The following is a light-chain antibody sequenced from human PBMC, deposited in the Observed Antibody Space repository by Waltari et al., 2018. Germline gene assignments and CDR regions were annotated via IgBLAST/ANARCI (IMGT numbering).Light chain of an antibody. CDR1: SSDIGSYNL. CDR3: CSYAGSSIFVV. CDR2: EGS. Sequence: QSALTQPASVSGSPGPSITIPCTGTSSDIGSYNLVSWYQQHPGKAPKLLIYEGSKRPSGVSNRFSGSKSGNTASLTISGLQTEDEADYYCCSYAGSSIFVVFGGGTKLTVL. V-gene: IGLV2-23*03. J-gene: IGLJ2*01.